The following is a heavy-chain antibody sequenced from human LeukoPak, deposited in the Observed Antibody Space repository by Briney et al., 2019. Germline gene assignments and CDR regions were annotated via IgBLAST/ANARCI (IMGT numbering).Heavy chain of an antibody. V-gene: IGHV1-46*01. D-gene: IGHD6-19*01. J-gene: IGHJ5*02. CDR1: GYTFTSYY. CDR3: ARDGSGAVVRGWFDP. CDR2: INPSGGST. Sequence: ASVKVSCKASGYTFTSYYMHWVRQAPGQGLEWMGIINPSGGSTSYAQKFQGRVTMTRDTSTSTVYMELSSLRSEDTAVYYCARDGSGAVVRGWFDPWGQGTLVTVSS.